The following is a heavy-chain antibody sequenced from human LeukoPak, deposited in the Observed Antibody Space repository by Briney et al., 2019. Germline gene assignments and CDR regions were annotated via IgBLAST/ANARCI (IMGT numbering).Heavy chain of an antibody. CDR2: IRSKAYGGTT. CDR3: TQGVVVVPAAHSADAFDI. CDR1: GFTFGDYA. Sequence: GGSLRLSCTASGFTFGDYAMSWVRQAPGKGLEWVGFIRSKAYGGTTEYAASVKGRFTISRDDSKSIAYLQMNSLKTEDTAVYYCTQGVVVVPAAHSADAFDIWGQGTMVTVSS. D-gene: IGHD2-2*01. V-gene: IGHV3-49*04. J-gene: IGHJ3*02.